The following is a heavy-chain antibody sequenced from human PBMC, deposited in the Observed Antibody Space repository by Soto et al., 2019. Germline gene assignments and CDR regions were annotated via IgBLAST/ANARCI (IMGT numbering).Heavy chain of an antibody. D-gene: IGHD5-18*01. CDR1: GFTFSSYA. CDR2: ISGSGGST. Sequence: GGSLRLSCAASGFTFSSYAMSWVRQAPGKGLEWVSAISGSGGSTYYADSVKGRFTISRDNSKNTLYLQMNSLRAEDTAVYYCAKRKFGYGYGRDAFDIWGQGTMVTVSS. V-gene: IGHV3-23*01. CDR3: AKRKFGYGYGRDAFDI. J-gene: IGHJ3*02.